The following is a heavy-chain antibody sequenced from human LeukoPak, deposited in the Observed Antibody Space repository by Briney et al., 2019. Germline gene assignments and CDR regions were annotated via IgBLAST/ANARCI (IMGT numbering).Heavy chain of an antibody. CDR3: ARTHWYYSDSSGYYSYLDY. CDR2: ISSSGSTI. CDR1: GFTFSDYY. D-gene: IGHD3-22*01. V-gene: IGHV3-11*04. Sequence: GGSLRLSCAASGFTFSDYYMSWIRQAPGKGLEWVSYISSSGSTIYYADSVKGRFTISRDNAKNSLYLQMNSLGAEDTAVYYCARTHWYYSDSSGYYSYLDYWGQGTLATVSS. J-gene: IGHJ4*02.